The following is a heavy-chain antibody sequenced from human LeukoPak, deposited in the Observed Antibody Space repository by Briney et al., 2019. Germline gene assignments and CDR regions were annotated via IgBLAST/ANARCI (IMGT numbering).Heavy chain of an antibody. CDR1: GGSISSYY. V-gene: IGHV4-59*01. Sequence: SETLSLTCTVSGGSISSYYWSWIRQPPGKGLEWIGYIFYSGSTNYNPSLKSRVTISVDMSKNQFSLKLSSVTAADTAVYYCARLPHCSSTTCHRGAFDIWGQGTTVTVSS. J-gene: IGHJ3*02. CDR3: ARLPHCSSTTCHRGAFDI. D-gene: IGHD2-2*01. CDR2: IFYSGST.